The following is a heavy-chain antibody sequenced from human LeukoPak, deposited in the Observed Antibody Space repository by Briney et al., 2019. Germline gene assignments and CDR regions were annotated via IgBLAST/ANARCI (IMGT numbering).Heavy chain of an antibody. Sequence: SETLSLTCTVSGGSISSGSYYWSWIRQPAGKGLEWIGRIYTSGSTNYNPSLKSRVTISVDTSKNQFSLKLSSVTAADTAVYYCARSDFWSGYLTGFGYWGQGTLVTVSS. J-gene: IGHJ4*02. V-gene: IGHV4-61*02. D-gene: IGHD3-3*01. CDR1: GGSISSGSYY. CDR3: ARSDFWSGYLTGFGY. CDR2: IYTSGST.